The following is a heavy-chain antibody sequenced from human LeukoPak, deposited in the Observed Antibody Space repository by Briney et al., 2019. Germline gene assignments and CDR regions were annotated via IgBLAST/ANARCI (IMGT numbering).Heavy chain of an antibody. Sequence: GGSLRLSCAACGFTFSDDYMSWMRQAPGKGLEWVSDISGSGSTIYHADSAKGRFTSSRDNAKNSLYLQMNSLTAEDTAVYYCARGGSTWTAHWGQGTLVTVSS. D-gene: IGHD6-13*01. CDR1: GFTFSDDY. CDR2: ISGSGSTI. V-gene: IGHV3-11*01. J-gene: IGHJ4*02. CDR3: ARGGSTWTAH.